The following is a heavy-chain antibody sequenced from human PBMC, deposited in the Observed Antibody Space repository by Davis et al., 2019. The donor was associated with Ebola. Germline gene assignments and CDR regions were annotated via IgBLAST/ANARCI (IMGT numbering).Heavy chain of an antibody. V-gene: IGHV1-2*02. CDR1: GYTFTGRS. D-gene: IGHD5-24*01. J-gene: IGHJ4*02. CDR2: VNPSNGGT. CDR3: ARDLSGDDGY. Sequence: ASVKVSCKASGYTFTGRSMHWVRQAPGKGLEWMGWVNPSNGGTKYAKQFQGRVIMTRDTSISTAYMELRSLTSDDTAVYYCARDLSGDDGYWGQGTLVVVSS.